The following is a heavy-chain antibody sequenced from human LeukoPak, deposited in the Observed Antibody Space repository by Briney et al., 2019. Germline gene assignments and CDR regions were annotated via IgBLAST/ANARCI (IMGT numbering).Heavy chain of an antibody. CDR3: ESESGWTDNWLDS. CDR1: GYTFTTHD. CDR2: MNPNSGIT. J-gene: IGHJ5*01. D-gene: IGHD6-19*01. V-gene: IGHV1-8*01. Sequence: ASVKVSCKASGYTFTTHDINWVRQAPGQGLEWLGWMNPNSGITGYAQKFQGRVNMTRDTSRSTVYMQLGRLRHDDTAAYYCESESGWTDNWLDSWGQGTLVTVSS.